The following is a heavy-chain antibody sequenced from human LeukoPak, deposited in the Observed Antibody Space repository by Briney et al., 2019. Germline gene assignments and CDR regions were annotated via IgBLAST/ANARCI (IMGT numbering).Heavy chain of an antibody. Sequence: SETLSLTCAVYGGSFSGYYWSWIRQPPGKGLEWIGEINHSGSTNYNPSLKSRITISVDTSKNQFSLKLSSVTAADTAVYYCARVGATKLDYWGQGTLVTVPS. CDR3: ARVGATKLDY. CDR1: GGSFSGYY. J-gene: IGHJ4*02. CDR2: INHSGST. V-gene: IGHV4-34*09. D-gene: IGHD1-26*01.